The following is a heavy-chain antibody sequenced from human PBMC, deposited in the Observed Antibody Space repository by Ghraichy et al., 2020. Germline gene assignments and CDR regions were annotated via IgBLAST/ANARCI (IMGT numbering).Heavy chain of an antibody. CDR2: ISAYNGNT. CDR3: ARGDQGYKTFRNAFDI. J-gene: IGHJ3*02. D-gene: IGHD5-24*01. V-gene: IGHV1-18*04. CDR1: GYTFTSYA. Sequence: ASVKVSCKASGYTFTSYAMNWERQAPGKRLEGMGGISAYNGNTNYTQNLQDRVTMTTDTSTSTAYMELRSMRSDDTAVYYCARGDQGYKTFRNAFDIWGQGTLVIVS.